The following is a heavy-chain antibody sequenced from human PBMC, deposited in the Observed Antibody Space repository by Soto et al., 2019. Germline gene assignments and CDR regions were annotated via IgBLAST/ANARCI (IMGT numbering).Heavy chain of an antibody. CDR3: TRGGDAYKNGH. CDR1: GGSVSIGTYY. D-gene: IGHD2-21*01. CDR2: IHYSGST. V-gene: IGHV4-61*01. J-gene: IGHJ4*02. Sequence: QVQLQESGPGLVKPSETLSLTCTVPGGSVSIGTYYWSWIRQPPGKGLEWIGFIHYSGSTNYNPSLKSRVTMSVDTSKHQFSLKLTSVNAADTAVYYCTRGGDAYKNGHWGQVTLVTVYS.